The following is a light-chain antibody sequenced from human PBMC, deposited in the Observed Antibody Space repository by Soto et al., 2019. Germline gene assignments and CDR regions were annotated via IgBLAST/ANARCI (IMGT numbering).Light chain of an antibody. CDR2: GAT. J-gene: IGKJ1*01. V-gene: IGKV1-39*01. CDR3: QQSYSTPKT. Sequence: DIQMTQSPSSLSASVGDRVTITCRASQTISTYLNWYQQKPGKAPNLLIYGATSLQSGAPSRFSGSGSGTGFTLTITSLQPEDFATYYCQQSYSTPKTFGQGTKVDI. CDR1: QTISTY.